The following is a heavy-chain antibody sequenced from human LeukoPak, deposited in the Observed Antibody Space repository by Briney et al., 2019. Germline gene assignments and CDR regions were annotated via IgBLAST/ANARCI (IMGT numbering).Heavy chain of an antibody. J-gene: IGHJ4*02. CDR1: GFTFSTYW. D-gene: IGHD4-23*01. CDR3: ARDGGGYGGPDY. Sequence: GGSLRLSCVASGFTFSTYWMHWVRQAPGKGLVWVSHIKSDGTTTNYADSVKGRFTISRDNAKNKLYLQMNSLRAEDTAVYYCARDGGGYGGPDYWGQGTLVTVSS. CDR2: IKSDGTTT. V-gene: IGHV3-74*01.